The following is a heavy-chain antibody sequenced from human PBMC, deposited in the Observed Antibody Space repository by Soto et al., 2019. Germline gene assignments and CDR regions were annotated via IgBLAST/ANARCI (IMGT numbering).Heavy chain of an antibody. Sequence: PSETLSLTCTVSGGSISSYYWSWIRQPPGKGLEWIGEINHSGSTNYNPSLKSRVTISVDTSKNQFSLKLSSVTAADTAVYYCARQRYYDILTGYSYYYYGMDVWGQGTTVTAP. CDR3: ARQRYYDILTGYSYYYYGMDV. J-gene: IGHJ6*02. CDR1: GGSISSYY. V-gene: IGHV4-34*01. CDR2: INHSGST. D-gene: IGHD3-9*01.